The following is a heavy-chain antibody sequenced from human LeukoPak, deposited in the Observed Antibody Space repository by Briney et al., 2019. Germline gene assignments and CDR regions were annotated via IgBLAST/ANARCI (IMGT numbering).Heavy chain of an antibody. V-gene: IGHV3-30*02. CDR2: IRYDGSNK. D-gene: IGHD6-19*01. CDR1: GFTFSSYS. CDR3: AKDSRAVAGTGTYFDY. J-gene: IGHJ4*02. Sequence: GGSLRLSCAASGFTFSSYSMNWVRQAPGKGLEWVAFIRYDGSNKYYADSVKGRFTISRDNSKNTLYLQMNSLRAEDTAVYYCAKDSRAVAGTGTYFDYWGQGTLVTVSS.